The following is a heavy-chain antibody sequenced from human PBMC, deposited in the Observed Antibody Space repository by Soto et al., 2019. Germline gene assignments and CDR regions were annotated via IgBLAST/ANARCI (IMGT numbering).Heavy chain of an antibody. CDR1: GFTFSSYA. Sequence: EVQLLESGGGLVQPGGSLRLSCAASGFTFSSYAMSWVRQAPGKGLEWVSAISGSGGSTYYADSVKGRFTISRDNSKNALYLQMNSLGAEDTAVYDCAKGFCGGCHEFDYWGQGTLVTVSS. J-gene: IGHJ4*02. D-gene: IGHD2-15*01. V-gene: IGHV3-23*01. CDR2: ISGSGGST. CDR3: AKGFCGGCHEFDY.